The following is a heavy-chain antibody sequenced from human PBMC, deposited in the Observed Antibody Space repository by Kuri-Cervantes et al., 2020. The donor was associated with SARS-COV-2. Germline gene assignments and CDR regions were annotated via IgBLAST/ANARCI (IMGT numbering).Heavy chain of an antibody. V-gene: IGHV4-39*07. J-gene: IGHJ5*01. D-gene: IGHD3-10*01. CDR2: IYYSGST. Sequence: SETLSLTCTVSGGSISSSSYYWGWIRQPPGKGLEWIGSIYYSGSTYYRPSLKRRVTLSIDTSKNQFSLKLSSVTAADTAVYYCARGRGRITMVRGASNNWFDPWAKGPLAPFP. CDR1: GGSISSSSYY. CDR3: ARGRGRITMVRGASNNWFDP.